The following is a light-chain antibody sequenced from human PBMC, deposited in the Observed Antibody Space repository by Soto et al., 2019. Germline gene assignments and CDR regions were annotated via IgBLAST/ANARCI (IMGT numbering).Light chain of an antibody. V-gene: IGLV2-14*03. CDR3: SSYTSSSTRV. J-gene: IGLJ1*01. CDR2: EVS. CDR1: SSDVGAYDY. Sequence: QSALNQPASVSGSPGQSITISCTGTSSDVGAYDYVSWYQQHPDKAPKLMIYEVSNRPSGVSNRFSGSKSVNTATLTISGLQADDEADYYCSSYTSSSTRVFGTGTRVTVL.